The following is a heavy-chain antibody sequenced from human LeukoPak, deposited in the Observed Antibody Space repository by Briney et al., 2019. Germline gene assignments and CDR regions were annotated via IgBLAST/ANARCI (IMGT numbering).Heavy chain of an antibody. V-gene: IGHV3-64*04. J-gene: IGHJ4*02. CDR3: AKGANYYGSGSYLDN. CDR2: ISSNGGST. D-gene: IGHD3-10*01. CDR1: GFTFSSYA. Sequence: GGSLRLSCSASGFTFSSYAMYWVRQAPGKGLEYVSGISSNGGSTYYADSVKGRFTISRDNSKNTVYLQLNSLRAEDTAVYYCAKGANYYGSGSYLDNWGQGTLVSVSS.